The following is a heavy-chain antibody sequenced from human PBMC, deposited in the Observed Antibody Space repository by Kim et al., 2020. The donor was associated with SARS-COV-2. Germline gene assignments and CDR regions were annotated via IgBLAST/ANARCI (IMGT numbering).Heavy chain of an antibody. V-gene: IGHV7-4-1*02. D-gene: IGHD6-13*01. CDR3: AREGSSWSHLDYFDY. CDR2: INTNTGNP. CDR1: GYTFTSYA. Sequence: ASVKVSCKASGYTFTSYAMNWVRQAPGQGLEWMGWINTNTGNPTYAQGVTGRFVFSLDTSVSTAYLQISSLKAEDTAVYYCAREGSSWSHLDYFDYWGQGTLVTVSS. J-gene: IGHJ4*02.